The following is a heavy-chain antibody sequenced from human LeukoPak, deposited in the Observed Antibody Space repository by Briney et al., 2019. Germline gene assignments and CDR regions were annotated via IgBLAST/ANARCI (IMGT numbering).Heavy chain of an antibody. Sequence: SLKISCAASGFTFDDYAMHWVRQAPGKGLEWVSGTSWNSGSIGYADSVKGRFTISRDNAKNSLYLQMNSLRAEDTALYYCAKISYSGYDDDAFDIWGQGTMVTVSS. J-gene: IGHJ3*02. CDR3: AKISYSGYDDDAFDI. D-gene: IGHD5-12*01. V-gene: IGHV3-9*01. CDR2: TSWNSGSI. CDR1: GFTFDDYA.